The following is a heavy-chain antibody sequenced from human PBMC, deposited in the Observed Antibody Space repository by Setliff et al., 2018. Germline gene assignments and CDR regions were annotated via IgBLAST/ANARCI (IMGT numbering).Heavy chain of an antibody. CDR2: IYYSGST. J-gene: IGHJ5*02. D-gene: IGHD2-2*01. CDR3: ARLVVPAANWFDP. CDR1: GGSISDIGYY. V-gene: IGHV4-39*07. Sequence: PSETLSLTCTVSGGSISDIGYYWGWIRQSPGKGLEWIATIYYSGSTYYNPSLKSRVTISVDTSENQFFLKLTSVTAADTAVYYCARLVVPAANWFDPWGQGTLVTV.